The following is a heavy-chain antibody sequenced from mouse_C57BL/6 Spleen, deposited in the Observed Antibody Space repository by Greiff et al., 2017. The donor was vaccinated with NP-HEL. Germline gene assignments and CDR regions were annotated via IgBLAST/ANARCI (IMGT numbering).Heavy chain of an antibody. J-gene: IGHJ4*01. CDR1: GYTFTDYE. Sequence: QVQLKESGAELVRPGASVTLSCKASGYTFTDYEMHWVKQTPVHGLEWIGAIDPETGGTAYNQKFKGKAILTADKSSSTAYMELRSLTSEDSAVYYCTRSWSDYYAMDYWGQGTSVTVSS. CDR3: TRSWSDYYAMDY. D-gene: IGHD1-1*02. V-gene: IGHV1-15*01. CDR2: IDPETGGT.